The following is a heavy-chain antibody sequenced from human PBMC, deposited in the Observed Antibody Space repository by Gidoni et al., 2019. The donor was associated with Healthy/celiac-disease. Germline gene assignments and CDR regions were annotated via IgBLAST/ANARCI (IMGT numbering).Heavy chain of an antibody. CDR3: AREGPQDYYYGMDV. Sequence: QVQLVESGGGVVQPGRSLRLSCAASGFTFRSYAMNWVCQAPGKGLEWVAVISYDGSNKYYADSVKGRFTSSRDNSKNTLYLQMNSLRAEDTAVYYCAREGPQDYYYGMDVWGQGTTVTVSS. CDR2: ISYDGSNK. CDR1: GFTFRSYA. J-gene: IGHJ6*02. V-gene: IGHV3-30*04.